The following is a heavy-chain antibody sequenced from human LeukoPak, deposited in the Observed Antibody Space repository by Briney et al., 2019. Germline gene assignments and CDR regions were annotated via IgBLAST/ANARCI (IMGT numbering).Heavy chain of an antibody. CDR2: ISAYNGNT. V-gene: IGHV1-18*01. CDR1: GYTFTSYG. Sequence: ASVKVSCKASGYTFTSYGISWVRQAPGQGLEWMGWISAYNGNTNYAQKLQGRVTMTTDTSTSTAYMELRSLRSDDTAVYYCARGYYDSRAYPERYYYYMDVWGKGTTVTISS. CDR3: ARGYYDSRAYPERYYYYMDV. J-gene: IGHJ6*03. D-gene: IGHD3-22*01.